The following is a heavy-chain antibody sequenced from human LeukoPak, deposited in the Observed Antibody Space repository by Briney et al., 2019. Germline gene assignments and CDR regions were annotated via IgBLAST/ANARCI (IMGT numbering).Heavy chain of an antibody. CDR2: IRYDESNK. D-gene: IGHD6-19*01. CDR3: AKILKYSSGWYVYLGENYFDY. CDR1: GFTFSSYG. Sequence: GGSLRLSCAASGFTFSSYGMHWVRQAPGKGLEWVAFIRYDESNKYYADSVKGRFTISRDNSKNTLYLQMNSLRAEDTAVYYCAKILKYSSGWYVYLGENYFDYWGQGTLVTVSS. V-gene: IGHV3-30*02. J-gene: IGHJ4*02.